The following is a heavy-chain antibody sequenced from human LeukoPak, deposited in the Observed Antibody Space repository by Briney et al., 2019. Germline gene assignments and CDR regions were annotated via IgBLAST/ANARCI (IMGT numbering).Heavy chain of an antibody. CDR1: GGSISSGGYY. CDR2: IYYSGST. D-gene: IGHD2-15*01. CDR3: ARVVKYCSGGSCYQTLFDY. Sequence: SETLSLTCTVSGGSISSGGYYWSWIRQHPGKGLEWIGYIYYSGSTYYNPSLKSRVTISVDTSKNQFSLKLSSVTAADTAVYYCARVVKYCSGGSCYQTLFDYWGQGTLVTVSS. V-gene: IGHV4-31*03. J-gene: IGHJ4*02.